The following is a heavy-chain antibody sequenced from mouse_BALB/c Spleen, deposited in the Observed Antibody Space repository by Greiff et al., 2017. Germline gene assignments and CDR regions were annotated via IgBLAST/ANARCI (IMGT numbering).Heavy chain of an antibody. D-gene: IGHD3-1*01. CDR3: ARGGSSDWYFDV. Sequence: VQLQESGPQLVRPGASVKISCKASGYSFTSYWMHWVKQRPGQGLEWIGMIDPSDSETRLNQKFKDKATLTVDKSSSTAYMQLSSPTSEDSAVYYCARGGSSDWYFDVWGAGTTVTVSS. V-gene: IGHV1S126*01. J-gene: IGHJ1*01. CDR1: GYSFTSYW. CDR2: IDPSDSET.